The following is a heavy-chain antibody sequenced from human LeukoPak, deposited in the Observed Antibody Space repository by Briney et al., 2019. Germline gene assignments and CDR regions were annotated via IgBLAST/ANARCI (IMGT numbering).Heavy chain of an antibody. Sequence: PSETLSLTCGVSGQSMENYYWSWIRQPPGNGLEWLGYISDSGRTHYNPSLKSRVTISIDRSKNQFSLKLTSVTAADTAVYYCAGYREYWDWHFDLWGRGAPVTVSP. CDR2: ISDSGRT. V-gene: IGHV4-59*01. J-gene: IGHJ2*01. D-gene: IGHD2-8*02. CDR1: GQSMENYY. CDR3: AGYREYWDWHFDL.